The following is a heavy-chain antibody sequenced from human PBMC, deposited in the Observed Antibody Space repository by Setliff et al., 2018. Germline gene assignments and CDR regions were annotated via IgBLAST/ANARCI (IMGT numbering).Heavy chain of an antibody. CDR1: GYTFTRYG. D-gene: IGHD3-3*01. Sequence: ASVKVSCKASGYTFTRYGISWVRQAPGQGLEWMGWMNPNSGNTGYAQKFQGRVTMTRNTSISTAYMELSSLRSEDTAVYYCARGRERDYNFWSGYYTYYYYGMDVWGQGTTVTVSS. CDR3: ARGRERDYNFWSGYYTYYYYGMDV. CDR2: MNPNSGNT. V-gene: IGHV1-8*01. J-gene: IGHJ6*02.